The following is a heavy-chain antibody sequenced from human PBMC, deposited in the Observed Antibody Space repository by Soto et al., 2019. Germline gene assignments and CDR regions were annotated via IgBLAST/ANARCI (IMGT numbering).Heavy chain of an antibody. D-gene: IGHD2-8*01. CDR2: VHSNGNT. CDR1: GGSISNYY. CDR3: ARHLRDTNGYRSQFAY. Sequence: SETLSLTCTVSGGSISNYYWAWIRQPPGKGLEWIGYVHSNGNTHHNPSLKSRVTISMDTSKNQFSLNLNSVTAADTAVYYCARHLRDTNGYRSQFAYWGQGSLVTVSS. J-gene: IGHJ4*02. V-gene: IGHV4-59*08.